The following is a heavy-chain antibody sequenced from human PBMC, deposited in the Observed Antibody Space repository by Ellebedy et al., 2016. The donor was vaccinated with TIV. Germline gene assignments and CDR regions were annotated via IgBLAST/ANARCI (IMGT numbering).Heavy chain of an antibody. CDR3: ARAPGSRDGYFDY. V-gene: IGHV1-46*01. J-gene: IGHJ4*02. Sequence: AASVKVSCKVSGYTLTELSMHWVRQAPGQGLEWMGIINPSGGSTSYAQKFQGRVTMTRDTSTSTVYMELSSLRSEDTAVYYCARAPGSRDGYFDYWGQGTLVTVSS. D-gene: IGHD5-24*01. CDR2: INPSGGST. CDR1: GYTLTELS.